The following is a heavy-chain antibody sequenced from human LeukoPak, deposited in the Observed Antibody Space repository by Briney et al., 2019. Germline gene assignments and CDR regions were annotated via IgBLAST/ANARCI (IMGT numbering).Heavy chain of an antibody. Sequence: GGSLRLSCVASGFTFSTYWMHWVRQAPGKGLVWVSRISYDGSSTNYADSVKGRFSISRDNAKNTVYLQMYSLRAEDTAVYYCAREAAVAGIYFDSWGQGTLVTVSS. CDR2: ISYDGSST. V-gene: IGHV3-74*01. J-gene: IGHJ4*02. CDR1: GFTFSTYW. D-gene: IGHD6-19*01. CDR3: AREAAVAGIYFDS.